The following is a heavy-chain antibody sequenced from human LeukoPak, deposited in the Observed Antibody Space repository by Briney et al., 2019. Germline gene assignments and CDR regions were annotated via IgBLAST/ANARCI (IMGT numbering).Heavy chain of an antibody. CDR2: ISSSGSTI. Sequence: GGSLRLSCAASGFTFSSFGMSWVRQAPGKGLEWVSYISSSGSTIYYADSVKGRFTISRDNAKNSLYLQMNSLRAEDTAVYYCAELGITMIGGVWGKGTTVTISS. CDR1: GFTFSSFG. V-gene: IGHV3-48*03. D-gene: IGHD3-10*02. J-gene: IGHJ6*04. CDR3: AELGITMIGGV.